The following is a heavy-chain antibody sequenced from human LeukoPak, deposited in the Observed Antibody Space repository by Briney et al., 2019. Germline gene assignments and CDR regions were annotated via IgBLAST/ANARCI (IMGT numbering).Heavy chain of an antibody. D-gene: IGHD3-22*01. CDR2: IYHSGST. J-gene: IGHJ5*02. V-gene: IGHV4-30-2*01. CDR1: GGSISSGGYS. Sequence: PSETLSLTCAVSGGSISSGGYSWSWIRQPPGKGLEWIGYIYHSGSTYYNPSLKSRVTISVDRSKNQFSLKLSSVTAADTAMYYCARAVSYYDSSGYRPNWFDPWGQGTLVTVSS. CDR3: ARAVSYYDSSGYRPNWFDP.